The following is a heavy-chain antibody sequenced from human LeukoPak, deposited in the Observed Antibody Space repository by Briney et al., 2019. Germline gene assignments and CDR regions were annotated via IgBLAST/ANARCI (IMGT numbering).Heavy chain of an antibody. D-gene: IGHD1-14*01. CDR3: ARAPEYYYYYYMDV. CDR1: GGSISSYY. J-gene: IGHJ6*03. V-gene: IGHV4-59*01. CDR2: IYYSGST. Sequence: PSETLSLTCTVSGGSISSYYWSWIRQPPGKGLEWIGYIYYSGSTNYNPSLKSRVTISVDTSKNQFSLKLSSVTAADTAVYYCARAPEYYYYYYMDVWGKGTTVTVSS.